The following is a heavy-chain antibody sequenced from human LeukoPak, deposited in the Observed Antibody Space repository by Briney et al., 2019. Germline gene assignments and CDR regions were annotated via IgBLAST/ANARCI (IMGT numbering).Heavy chain of an antibody. CDR3: ARRSITYYYGSGSPLYYMDV. D-gene: IGHD3-10*01. J-gene: IGHJ6*03. CDR2: IYPGDSDT. Sequence: GESLKISCKGSGYSFTSYWIGWVRQMPGKGLEWMGIIYPGDSDTRYSPSFQGQVTISADKSISTAYLQWSSLKASDTAMYYCARRSITYYYGSGSPLYYMDVWGKGTTVAVSS. CDR1: GYSFTSYW. V-gene: IGHV5-51*01.